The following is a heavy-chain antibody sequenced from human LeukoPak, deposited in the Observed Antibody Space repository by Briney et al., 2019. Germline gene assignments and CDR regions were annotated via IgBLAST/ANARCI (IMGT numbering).Heavy chain of an antibody. V-gene: IGHV1-2*02. J-gene: IGHJ4*02. CDR1: GYIFTGYY. CDR3: ATGPYGSGSFFDY. Sequence: ASVKVSCKASGYIFTGYYMHWVRQAPGQGLEWMGWINPNSGGTNYAQKFQGRVTMTRDTSISTAYMELSRLRSDDTAVYYCATGPYGSGSFFDYWGQGTLVTVSS. D-gene: IGHD3-10*01. CDR2: INPNSGGT.